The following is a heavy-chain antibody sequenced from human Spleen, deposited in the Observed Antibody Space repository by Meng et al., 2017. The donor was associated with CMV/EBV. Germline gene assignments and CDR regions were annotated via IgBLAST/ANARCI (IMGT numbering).Heavy chain of an antibody. CDR2: ISSSGSSI. CDR1: GFTFSSYE. V-gene: IGHV3-48*03. D-gene: IGHD2-2*01. J-gene: IGHJ6*02. CDR3: TGDCSSTNCNYDYYDMDV. Sequence: GESLKISCAASGFTFSSYEMNWVRQAPGKGLEWVSYISSSGSSIYYADSVKGRFTISRDNAKNSLYLQMNSLRAEDTAVYYCTGDCSSTNCNYDYYDMDVWGQGTTVTVSS.